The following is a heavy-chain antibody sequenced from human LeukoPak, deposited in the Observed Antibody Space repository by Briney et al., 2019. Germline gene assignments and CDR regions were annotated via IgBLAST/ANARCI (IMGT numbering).Heavy chain of an antibody. CDR2: ISPNNGNT. CDR1: GYTFTSYG. CDR3: TRVRNSNNWWGAFDI. J-gene: IGHJ3*02. Sequence: GASVKVSCKASGYTFTSYGITWVRQAPGQGLEWMGWISPNNGNTHYAQGVQGRVTMTTDTSRSTAYMELRSLRSDDTAVYYCTRVRNSNNWWGAFDIWGQGTMVTVSS. V-gene: IGHV1-18*01. D-gene: IGHD1-1*01.